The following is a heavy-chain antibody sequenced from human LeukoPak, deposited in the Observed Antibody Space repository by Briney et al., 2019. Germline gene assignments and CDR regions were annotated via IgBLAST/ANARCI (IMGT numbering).Heavy chain of an antibody. CDR1: GFTFSSYA. CDR3: AREEDSNFPGGFDP. Sequence: PGGSLRLSCAASGFTFSSYAMHWVRQAPGKGLEWVAVISYDGNNKYDADSVRGRFTISRDNSKNTLYLQMNSLRAEDTAVYYCAREEDSNFPGGFDPWGQGTLVTVSS. V-gene: IGHV3-30-3*01. CDR2: ISYDGNNK. J-gene: IGHJ5*02. D-gene: IGHD1-7*01.